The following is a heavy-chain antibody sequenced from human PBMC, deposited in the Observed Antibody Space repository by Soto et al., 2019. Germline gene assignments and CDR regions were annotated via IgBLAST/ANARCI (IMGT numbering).Heavy chain of an antibody. CDR3: AAGEASSRNLAPYYLDF. Sequence: SETLSLTCTVSGGSMRNYFWTWIRQPPGKXLEWIGYIHYSGTTSFFPSYNPSLRSRVTISEDTSKNQFSLKLLSVTTADTAVYFCAAGEASSRNLAPYYLDFWGQGTLVTVSS. D-gene: IGHD6-13*01. CDR1: GGSMRNYF. CDR2: IHYSGTT. V-gene: IGHV4-59*01. J-gene: IGHJ4*02.